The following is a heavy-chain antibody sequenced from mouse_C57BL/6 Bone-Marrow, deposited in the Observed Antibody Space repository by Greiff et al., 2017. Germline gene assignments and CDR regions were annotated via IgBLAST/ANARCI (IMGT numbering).Heavy chain of an antibody. CDR3: TREIYYDYGPGY. D-gene: IGHD2-4*01. V-gene: IGHV1-15*01. CDR1: GYTFTDYE. CDR2: IDPATGGT. Sequence: QVQLQQSGAELVRPGASVTLSCKASGYTFTDYEMHWVKQTPVHGLEWIGAIDPATGGTAYNQKFKGKAILTADKTSSTAYMELRSLTSEDSAVYDCTREIYYDYGPGYWGQGTTLTVAA. J-gene: IGHJ2*01.